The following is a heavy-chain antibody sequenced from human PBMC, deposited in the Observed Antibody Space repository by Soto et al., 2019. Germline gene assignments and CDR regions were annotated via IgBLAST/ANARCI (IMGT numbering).Heavy chain of an antibody. CDR2: INHSGST. CDR1: GGSFSGYY. V-gene: IGHV4-34*01. Sequence: QVQLQQWGAGLLKPSETLSLTCAVYGGSFSGYYWSWIRQPPGKGLEWIGEINHSGSTNYNPSLKSRVTTSVDTFTNQFSLTLSSVTAADTAVYYCARGYCSGGSCYPNAFDIWGQGTMVTVSS. CDR3: ARGYCSGGSCYPNAFDI. D-gene: IGHD2-15*01. J-gene: IGHJ3*02.